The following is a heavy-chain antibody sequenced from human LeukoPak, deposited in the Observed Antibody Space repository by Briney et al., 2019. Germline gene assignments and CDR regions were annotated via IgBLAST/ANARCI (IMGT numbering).Heavy chain of an antibody. CDR2: ISSSSSYI. J-gene: IGHJ5*02. Sequence: GGSLRLSCAASGFTFSSYSMNWVRRAPGKGLEWVSSISSSSSYIYYADSVKGRFTISRDNAKNSLYLQMNSLRAEDTAVYYCARAHYYDSSGYYYDVTWGQGTLVTVSS. CDR3: ARAHYYDSSGYYYDVT. D-gene: IGHD3-22*01. V-gene: IGHV3-21*01. CDR1: GFTFSSYS.